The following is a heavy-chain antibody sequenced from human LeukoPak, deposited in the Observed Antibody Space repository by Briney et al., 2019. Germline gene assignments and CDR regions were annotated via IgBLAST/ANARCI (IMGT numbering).Heavy chain of an antibody. CDR3: ARGSGWYYY. Sequence: SETLSLTRTVSGGSISSHYWSWVRQPPGKGLEWIGYIYYSGNTNYNPSLKSRVTISVDTSKNQFSLNLTSVTAADTAVYYCARGSGWYYYWGQGTLVTVSS. J-gene: IGHJ4*02. CDR1: GGSISSHY. CDR2: IYYSGNT. V-gene: IGHV4-59*11. D-gene: IGHD6-19*01.